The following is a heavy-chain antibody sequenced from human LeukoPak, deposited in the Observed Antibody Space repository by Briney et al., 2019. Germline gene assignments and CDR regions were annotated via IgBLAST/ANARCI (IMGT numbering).Heavy chain of an antibody. D-gene: IGHD2-15*01. Sequence: GGSLRLSCAASGFTFSSYSMNWVRQAPGKGLEWVSSISSSSYIYYADSVKGRFTISRDNAKNSLYLQMNSLRAEDTAVYYCARLDCSGGSCYWSENYYMDVWGKGTTVTVSS. CDR1: GFTFSSYS. J-gene: IGHJ6*03. V-gene: IGHV3-21*01. CDR3: ARLDCSGGSCYWSENYYMDV. CDR2: ISSSSYI.